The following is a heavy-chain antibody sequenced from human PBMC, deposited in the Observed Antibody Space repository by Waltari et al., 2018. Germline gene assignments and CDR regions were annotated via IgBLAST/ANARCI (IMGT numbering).Heavy chain of an antibody. CDR2: IKGDGSEN. V-gene: IGHV3-7*03. CDR3: ASGGHVDY. Sequence: EVLLVESGGGLVRPGGSLRLSCAAPGFTFSNFWMTWVRQAPGKGLEWVANIKGDGSENHYLDSVRGRFTVSRDNARNSLYLQMNSLRADDTAVYYCASGGHVDYCGQGTLVTVSS. CDR1: GFTFSNFW. D-gene: IGHD3-16*01. J-gene: IGHJ4*02.